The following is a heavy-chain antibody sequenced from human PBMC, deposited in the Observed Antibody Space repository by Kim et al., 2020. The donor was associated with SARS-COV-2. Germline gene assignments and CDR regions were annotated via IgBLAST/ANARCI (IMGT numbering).Heavy chain of an antibody. J-gene: IGHJ4*02. CDR2: IKQDGSEK. V-gene: IGHV3-7*01. CDR3: ARRRGSYCFDY. D-gene: IGHD1-26*01. Sequence: GGSLRLSCAASGFTLSSYWMSWVRQAPGKGLEWVASIKQDGSEKYYVDSVKGRFTISRDNHKNSLYLQMNSLRAEDTAVYYCARRRGSYCFDYWGQGTLV. CDR1: GFTLSSYW.